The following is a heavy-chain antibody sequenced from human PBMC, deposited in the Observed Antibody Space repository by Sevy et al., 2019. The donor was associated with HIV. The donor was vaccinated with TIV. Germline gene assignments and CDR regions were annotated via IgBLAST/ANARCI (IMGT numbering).Heavy chain of an antibody. CDR2: IKQDGSER. J-gene: IGHJ4*02. Sequence: GGSLRLSCAASGFTFSSYWISWVRQAPGKGLEWVANIKQDGSERYYLDSVKGRFTISRDNAKNSLYLQMDSLRAEDTAVYYCARGGQRFDYWGQGTLVTVSS. V-gene: IGHV3-7*01. D-gene: IGHD6-25*01. CDR1: GFTFSSYW. CDR3: ARGGQRFDY.